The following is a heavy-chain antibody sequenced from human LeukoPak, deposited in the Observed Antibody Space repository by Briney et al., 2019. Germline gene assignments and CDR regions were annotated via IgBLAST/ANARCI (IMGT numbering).Heavy chain of an antibody. V-gene: IGHV3-30*18. CDR1: EFSFSTYA. CDR2: ISSDGRIK. Sequence: PGGSLRLSCAASEFSFSTYAMHWVRQAPGKGLEWVAFISSDGRIKYYADSVKGRFTISRDNPKNTLYLQMNSLRAEDTAVYYCAKPSSDYYYGWFDPWGKGTLVTVSS. D-gene: IGHD3-22*01. J-gene: IGHJ5*02. CDR3: AKPSSDYYYGWFDP.